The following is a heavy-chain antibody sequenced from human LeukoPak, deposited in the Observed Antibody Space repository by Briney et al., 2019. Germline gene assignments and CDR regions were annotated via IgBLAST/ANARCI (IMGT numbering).Heavy chain of an antibody. CDR1: GYTFTSYY. D-gene: IGHD2-21*01. CDR3: ARDFKDRVIDY. CDR2: INPSGGST. Sequence: ASVKVSCKASGYTFTSYYMHWVRQAPGQGLEWMGIINPSGGSTSYAQKFQGRVTMTRDMSTSTVYMELSSLRSEDTAVYYCARDFKDRVIDYWGQGTLVTVSS. J-gene: IGHJ4*02. V-gene: IGHV1-46*01.